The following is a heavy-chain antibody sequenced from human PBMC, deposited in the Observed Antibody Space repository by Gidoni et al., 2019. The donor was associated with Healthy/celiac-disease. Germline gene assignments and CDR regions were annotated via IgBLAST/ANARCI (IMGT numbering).Heavy chain of an antibody. CDR3: ALYCSSTSCYERDAFDI. Sequence: QVQLQESGPGLVKPSETLSLTCTVSGGSISSYLWSWIRQPPGKGLEWIGYIYYSGSTNYNPSLKSRVTISVDTSKNQFSLKLSSVTAADTAVYYCALYCSSTSCYERDAFDIWGQGTMVTVSS. V-gene: IGHV4-59*08. D-gene: IGHD2-2*01. J-gene: IGHJ3*02. CDR1: GGSISSYL. CDR2: IYYSGST.